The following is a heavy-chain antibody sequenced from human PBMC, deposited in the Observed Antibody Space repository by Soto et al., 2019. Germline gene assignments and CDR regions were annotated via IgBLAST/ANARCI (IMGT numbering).Heavy chain of an antibody. D-gene: IGHD2-8*02. CDR3: ARDKITGLFDY. Sequence: SETLSLTCAVYGGSFSSYYWSWIRQPPGKGLEWIGEINHSGSTNYNPSLKSRVTISVDTSKNQFSLKLTSVTAADTAVDYCARDKITGLFDYWGKGTLVTVSS. CDR2: INHSGST. J-gene: IGHJ4*02. V-gene: IGHV4-34*01. CDR1: GGSFSSYY.